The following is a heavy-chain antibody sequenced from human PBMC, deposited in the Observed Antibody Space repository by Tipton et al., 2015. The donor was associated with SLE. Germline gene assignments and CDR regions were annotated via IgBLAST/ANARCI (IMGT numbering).Heavy chain of an antibody. CDR3: ATYVAIAAADMDY. CDR1: GFTFSSYG. Sequence: SLRLSCAASGFTFSSYGMHWVRQAPGKGLEWVSFIQDDGSNKYYADSVKGRFSISRDNSKNTVYLQVNRLRTEDTAVYFCATYVAIAAADMDYWGQGMLVTVS. J-gene: IGHJ4*02. D-gene: IGHD6-13*01. V-gene: IGHV3-30*02. CDR2: IQDDGSNK.